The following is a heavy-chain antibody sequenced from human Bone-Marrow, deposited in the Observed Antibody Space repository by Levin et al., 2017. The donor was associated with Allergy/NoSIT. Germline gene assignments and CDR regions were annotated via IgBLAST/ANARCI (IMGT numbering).Heavy chain of an antibody. V-gene: IGHV3-48*02. CDR2: ISSSSSTI. CDR3: ANIYGEATTEPFDY. J-gene: IGHJ4*02. Sequence: PGGSLRLSCAASGFTFSSYSMNWVRQAPGKGLEWVSYISSSSSTIYYADSVKGRFTISRDNAKNSLYLQMNSLRDEDTAVYYCANIYGEATTEPFDYWGQGTLVTVSS. CDR1: GFTFSSYS. D-gene: IGHD4-17*01.